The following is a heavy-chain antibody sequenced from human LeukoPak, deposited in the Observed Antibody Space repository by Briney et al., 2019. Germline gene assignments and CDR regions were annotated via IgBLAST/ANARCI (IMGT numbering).Heavy chain of an antibody. D-gene: IGHD6-19*01. V-gene: IGHV1-2*02. Sequence: ASVKVSCKASGNTFTGYYMHWVRQAPGQGLEWMGWINPKSGVTNYAQKFQGRVTMTRDTSISTAYMELSRLRSDDTAVYYCATGGAYTSGWYNIWGQGTLVSVSS. CDR3: ATGGAYTSGWYNI. J-gene: IGHJ4*02. CDR1: GNTFTGYY. CDR2: INPKSGVT.